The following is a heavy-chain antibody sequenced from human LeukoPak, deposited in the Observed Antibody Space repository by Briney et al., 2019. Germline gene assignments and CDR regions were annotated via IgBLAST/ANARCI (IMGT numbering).Heavy chain of an antibody. Sequence: SETLSLTCTVSGGSISSYYWSWIRQPPGKGREWIGSIYTSGSTNYNPSLKSRVTISVDTSKNQFSLKLSSVTAADTAVYYCARVAEYDYVWGSPYFDYWGQGTLVTVSS. V-gene: IGHV4-4*09. D-gene: IGHD3-16*01. CDR2: IYTSGST. J-gene: IGHJ4*02. CDR1: GGSISSYY. CDR3: ARVAEYDYVWGSPYFDY.